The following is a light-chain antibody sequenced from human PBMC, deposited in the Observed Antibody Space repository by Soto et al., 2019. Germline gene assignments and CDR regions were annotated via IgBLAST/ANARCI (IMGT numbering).Light chain of an antibody. Sequence: DIQLTQSPSFLSASVGDRVTITCRASQGISTYLVWYQQKPGKAPKLLIYAASTLQSGVPSRFSGSGSGTEFTLTISSLQPEDFATYYCQQLLTFGGGTKVEIK. J-gene: IGKJ4*01. CDR2: AAS. CDR1: QGISTY. CDR3: QQLLT. V-gene: IGKV1-9*01.